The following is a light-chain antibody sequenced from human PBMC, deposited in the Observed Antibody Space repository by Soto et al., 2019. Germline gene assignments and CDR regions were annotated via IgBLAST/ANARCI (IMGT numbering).Light chain of an antibody. CDR2: EVS. Sequence: QSALTQPPSASGSPGQSVTISCTGTSSDVGGYNSVSWYQHLPGKAPKLMIYEVSKRPSGVPDRFSGSKSANTASLTVPRLQAEDEADYYCSSYAGSDNYVFGTGTKVTVL. CDR3: SSYAGSDNYV. J-gene: IGLJ1*01. CDR1: SSDVGGYNS. V-gene: IGLV2-8*01.